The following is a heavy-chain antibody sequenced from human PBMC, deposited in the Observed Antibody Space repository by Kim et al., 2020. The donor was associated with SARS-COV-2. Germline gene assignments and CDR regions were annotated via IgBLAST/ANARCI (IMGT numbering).Heavy chain of an antibody. V-gene: IGHV1-69*04. D-gene: IGHD1-1*01. J-gene: IGHJ4*02. Sequence: SVKVSCKASGGTFSSYAISWVRQAPGQGLEWMGRIIPILGIANYAQKFQGRVTITADKSTSTAYMELSSLRSEDTAVYYCPSWATGTFDYWGQGTLVTVSS. CDR1: GGTFSSYA. CDR2: IIPILGIA. CDR3: PSWATGTFDY.